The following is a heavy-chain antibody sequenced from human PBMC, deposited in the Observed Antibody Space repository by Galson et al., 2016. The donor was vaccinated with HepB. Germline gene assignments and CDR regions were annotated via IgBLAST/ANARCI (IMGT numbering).Heavy chain of an antibody. J-gene: IGHJ6*02. V-gene: IGHV6-1*01. CDR3: VRGPPAYHYYGMDV. Sequence: CAISGDSVSSGTAAWPWIRQSPSRGLEWLARTQYRSKWENHYAASVRSRVTVIPDTSKNLLTLQVNSVTPEDTAVYYCVRGPPAYHYYGMDVWGQGTTVTVSS. CDR2: TQYRSKWEN. CDR1: GDSVSSGTAA.